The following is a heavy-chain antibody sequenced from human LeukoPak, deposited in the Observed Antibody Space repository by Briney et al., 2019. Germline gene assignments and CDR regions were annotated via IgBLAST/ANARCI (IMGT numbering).Heavy chain of an antibody. Sequence: GESLKISCKGSGYSFTSYWIGWVRQMPGKGLEWMGIIYPGDSDTRYSPSFQGQVTISADRSISTAYLQWSSLKASDTAMYYCARRGKYYDSSGYFLDYWGQGTLVTVSS. CDR2: IYPGDSDT. CDR1: GYSFTSYW. V-gene: IGHV5-51*01. J-gene: IGHJ4*02. D-gene: IGHD3-22*01. CDR3: ARRGKYYDSSGYFLDY.